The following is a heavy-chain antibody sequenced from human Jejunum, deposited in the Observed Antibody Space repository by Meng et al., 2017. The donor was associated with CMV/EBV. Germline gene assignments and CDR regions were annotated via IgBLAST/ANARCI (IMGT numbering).Heavy chain of an antibody. CDR3: AKLTSCCYTGYFDY. D-gene: IGHD2-2*01. CDR2: IQYDRSKK. V-gene: IGHV3-30*02. CDR1: GFTFSSYG. J-gene: IGHJ4*02. Sequence: GFTFSSYGMHWVRQAPGMGLEWVAFIQYDRSKKYYVESVKSRVTISRDNSRNTLYLQMDSLRAEDTAVYYCAKLTSCCYTGYFDYWGQGMLVTVSS.